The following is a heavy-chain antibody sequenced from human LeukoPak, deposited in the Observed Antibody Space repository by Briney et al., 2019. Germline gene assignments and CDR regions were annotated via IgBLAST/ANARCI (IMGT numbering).Heavy chain of an antibody. J-gene: IGHJ6*02. Sequence: ASVKVSYKASGGTFSSYAISWVRQAPGQGLEWMGGIIPIFGTATYAQKFQGRVTITADESTSTAYMELSSLRSEDTAVYYCASGSGYYYYYYGMDVWGQGTTVTVSS. V-gene: IGHV1-69*13. D-gene: IGHD3-22*01. CDR2: IIPIFGTA. CDR3: ASGSGYYYYYYGMDV. CDR1: GGTFSSYA.